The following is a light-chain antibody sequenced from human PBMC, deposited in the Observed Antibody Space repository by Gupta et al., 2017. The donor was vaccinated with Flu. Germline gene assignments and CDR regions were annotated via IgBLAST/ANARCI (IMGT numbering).Light chain of an antibody. Sequence: DIQMTQSPSSLSASVGDRVTITCRASQSISSYLNWYQQKPGKAPKLLIYAASSLQSGVPSRFSGSGFGTDFTLTISSLQPEDFATYYCQQSYSTLPLTFGGGTKVEIK. J-gene: IGKJ4*01. CDR3: QQSYSTLPLT. CDR2: AAS. V-gene: IGKV1-39*01. CDR1: QSISSY.